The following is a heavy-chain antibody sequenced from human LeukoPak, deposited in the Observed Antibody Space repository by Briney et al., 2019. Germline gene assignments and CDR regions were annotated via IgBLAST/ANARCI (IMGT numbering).Heavy chain of an antibody. CDR3: ARGVYPGCSGDRRATIKNWFDP. D-gene: IGHD2-15*01. V-gene: IGHV4-34*01. J-gene: IGHJ5*02. CDR1: GGSFSEYY. Sequence: PSETLSLTCAVYGGSFSEYYWTWIRQSPGGGLEFIGEAHHGGGRYYAPSLRSRVTMSLDTSRNQFSLNLMSVTAADTAVYYCARGVYPGCSGDRRATIKNWFDPWGHGILVTVSS. CDR2: AHHGGGR.